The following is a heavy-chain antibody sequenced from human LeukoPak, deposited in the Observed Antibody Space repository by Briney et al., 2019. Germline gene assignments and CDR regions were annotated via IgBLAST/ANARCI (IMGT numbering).Heavy chain of an antibody. CDR3: AREPSSSGWYYYYYGMDV. CDR2: IYSGGST. Sequence: GGSLRLSCAASGFTVSSNYMSWVRQAPGKGLEWVSVIYSGGSTYYADSVKGRFTISRDNSKNTLYLQMNSLRAEDTAVYYCAREPSSSGWYYYYYGMDVWGQGTTVTASS. V-gene: IGHV3-66*01. D-gene: IGHD6-19*01. J-gene: IGHJ6*02. CDR1: GFTVSSNY.